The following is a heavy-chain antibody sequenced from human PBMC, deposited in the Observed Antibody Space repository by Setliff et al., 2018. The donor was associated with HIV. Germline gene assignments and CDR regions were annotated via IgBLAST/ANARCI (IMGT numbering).Heavy chain of an antibody. CDR1: GGSISRGSYY. Sequence: SETLSLTCTVSGGSISRGSYYWSWIRQPAGKELEWIGCIYYSGSAYYNPSLQRRVTISVDTSKNQVSLKLNSMTAADTAIYYCARQAIATRSFDYWGQGTLVTVSS. D-gene: IGHD6-13*01. V-gene: IGHV4-30-4*08. CDR2: IYYSGSA. J-gene: IGHJ4*02. CDR3: ARQAIATRSFDY.